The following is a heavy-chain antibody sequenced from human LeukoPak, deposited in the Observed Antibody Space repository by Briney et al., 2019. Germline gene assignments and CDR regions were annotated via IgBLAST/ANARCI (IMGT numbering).Heavy chain of an antibody. J-gene: IGHJ3*02. V-gene: IGHV3-23*01. D-gene: IGHD6-13*01. CDR3: AKEMYSSSWYRLDAFDI. Sequence: GGSLRLSCAASGFTFSSYAMSWVRQAPGKGLEWVSAISSSGGSTYYADSVKGRFTISRDNSKNTLYLQMNSLRAEDTAVYYCAKEMYSSSWYRLDAFDIWGQGTMVTVSS. CDR2: ISSSGGST. CDR1: GFTFSSYA.